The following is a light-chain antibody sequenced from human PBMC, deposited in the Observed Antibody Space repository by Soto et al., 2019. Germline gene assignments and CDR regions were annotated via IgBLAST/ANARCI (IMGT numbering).Light chain of an antibody. J-gene: IGKJ1*01. Sequence: DIVLTQSPAIVSLSPGEGATLSCRASQSLSSSFLAWYQQKRGQAPRLLIYDASSRATGVPDRFSGSGSETDFTLSITRLEPEDFAVYYCHQRQSWPRTFGQGTKVDIK. CDR1: QSLSSSF. CDR2: DAS. V-gene: IGKV3D-20*02. CDR3: HQRQSWPRT.